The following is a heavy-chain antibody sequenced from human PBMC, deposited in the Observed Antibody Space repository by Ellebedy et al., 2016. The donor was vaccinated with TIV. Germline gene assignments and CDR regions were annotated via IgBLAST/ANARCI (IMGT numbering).Heavy chain of an antibody. J-gene: IGHJ6*02. V-gene: IGHV4-30-4*01. CDR1: GGSISSGDYY. Sequence: SETLSLXCTVSGGSISSGDYYWSWIRQPPGKGLEWIGYIYYSGSTYYNPSLKSRVTISVDTSKNQFSLKLSSVTAADTAVYYCARGAEPAAMHFGMDVWGQGTTVTVSS. CDR2: IYYSGST. CDR3: ARGAEPAAMHFGMDV. D-gene: IGHD2-2*01.